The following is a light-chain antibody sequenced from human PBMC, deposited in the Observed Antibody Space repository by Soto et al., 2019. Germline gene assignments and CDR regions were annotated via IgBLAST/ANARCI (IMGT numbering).Light chain of an antibody. J-gene: IGKJ2*01. CDR1: QSISRN. CDR2: AAR. V-gene: IGKV1-39*01. CDR3: QQSHSTPYT. Sequence: DLQLTQSPSSLSPSVGDRITLSCRASQSISRNLNWYQQMPGKAPSLLIYAARDLQSGVPGRFSGSGSGTEFNLPISSLQPEDLATYYCQQSHSTPYTFGQGTKLEI.